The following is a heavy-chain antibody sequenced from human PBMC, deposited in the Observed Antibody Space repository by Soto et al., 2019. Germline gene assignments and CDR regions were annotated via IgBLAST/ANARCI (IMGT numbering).Heavy chain of an antibody. CDR1: GYTFTSYG. D-gene: IGHD6-13*01. J-gene: IGHJ5*02. CDR2: ISAYNGNT. V-gene: IGHV1-18*01. CDR3: GRNRRSAAAGGGTWFDP. Sequence: ASVKVSCKASGYTFTSYGISWVRQAPGQGLEWMGWISAYNGNTNYAQKLQGRVTMTTDTSTSTAYMELRSLRSDDTAVYYCGRNRRSAAAGGGTWFDPWGKGTLVTVSS.